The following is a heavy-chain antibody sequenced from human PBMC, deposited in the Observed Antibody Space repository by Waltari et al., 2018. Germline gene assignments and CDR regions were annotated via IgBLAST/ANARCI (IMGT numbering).Heavy chain of an antibody. CDR1: GFDFSNAW. J-gene: IGHJ6*02. CDR3: SESLNV. CDR2: IKGDGSEK. Sequence: EMQVVESGGDLVQPGGSRRLSCAASGFDFSNAWMDGVRQAPGKGLEWVANIKGDGSEKYYVDSVKGRFIISRDNTMNLLYLQMNSLRAEDTAVYYCSESLNVWGQGTTVIVSS. V-gene: IGHV3-7*01.